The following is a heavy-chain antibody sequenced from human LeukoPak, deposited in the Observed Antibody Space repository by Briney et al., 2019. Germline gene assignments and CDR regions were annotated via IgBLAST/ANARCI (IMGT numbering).Heavy chain of an antibody. CDR1: GFTFSDYY. J-gene: IGHJ6*02. Sequence: GGSLRLSCAASGFTFSDYYMSWIRQAPGKGLEWVSYISSSGSTIYYADSVKGRFTISRDNAKNSLYLQMNSLRAEDTAVYYCARDDGALSSAAIYYYGMDVWGQGTTVTVSS. V-gene: IGHV3-11*04. D-gene: IGHD2-15*01. CDR3: ARDDGALSSAAIYYYGMDV. CDR2: ISSSGSTI.